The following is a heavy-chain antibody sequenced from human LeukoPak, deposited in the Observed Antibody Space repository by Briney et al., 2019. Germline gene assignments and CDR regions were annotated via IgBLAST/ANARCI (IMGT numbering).Heavy chain of an antibody. D-gene: IGHD2-2*01. CDR1: GYTLTELS. V-gene: IGHV1-24*01. Sequence: ASVKVSCKVSGYTLTELSMHWVRQAPGKGLEWMGGFDPEDGETIYAQKFQGRVTMTEDTSTDTAYMELSSLRSEDTAVYYCATGTSCYLKGSSCLFDYWGQGTLVTVSS. CDR2: FDPEDGET. J-gene: IGHJ4*02. CDR3: ATGTSCYLKGSSCLFDY.